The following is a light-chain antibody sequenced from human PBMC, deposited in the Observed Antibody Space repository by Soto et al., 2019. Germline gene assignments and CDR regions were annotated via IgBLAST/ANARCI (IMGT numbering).Light chain of an antibody. Sequence: EIVVTQSPATLSVSPGERVTLSCRASETVATYIAWYQHKPGQAPRLLIYDASTRATDVPARFSGSGSGTEFTLTITSLQSEDFAVYYCQHYHRWPPFSFGPGTKLESK. J-gene: IGKJ2*01. CDR1: ETVATY. CDR2: DAS. CDR3: QHYHRWPPFS. V-gene: IGKV3-15*01.